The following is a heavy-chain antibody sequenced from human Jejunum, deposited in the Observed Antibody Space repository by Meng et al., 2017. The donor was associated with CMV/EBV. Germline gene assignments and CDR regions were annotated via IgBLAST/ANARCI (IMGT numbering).Heavy chain of an antibody. CDR1: VVACSVYF. CDR2: INQSGST. Sequence: CAVAVVACSVYFWSRISAPPGKGMERIGGINQSGSTSSTPPLKSRVTLSVYTPTSPFSLRLDSVTAADTGVYYCVRVGGYRNNWLDPWGQGTLVTVSS. J-gene: IGHJ5*02. D-gene: IGHD3-16*01. CDR3: VRVGGYRNNWLDP. V-gene: IGHV4-34*01.